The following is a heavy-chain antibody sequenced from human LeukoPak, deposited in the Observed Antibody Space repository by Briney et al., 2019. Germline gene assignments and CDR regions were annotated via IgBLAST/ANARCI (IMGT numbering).Heavy chain of an antibody. V-gene: IGHV1-46*01. CDR1: GYTFTSYY. Sequence: ASVKVSCKASGYTFTSYYMHWVRQAPGQGLEWMGIINPSGGSTSYAQKFQGRVTMTRDTSTSTVYMELSSLRSEDTAVYYCATESLMIVVADAFDIWGQGTMVTVSS. CDR2: INPSGGST. CDR3: ATESLMIVVADAFDI. J-gene: IGHJ3*02. D-gene: IGHD3-22*01.